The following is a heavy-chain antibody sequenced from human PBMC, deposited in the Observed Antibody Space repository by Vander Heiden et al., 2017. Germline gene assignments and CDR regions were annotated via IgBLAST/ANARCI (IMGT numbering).Heavy chain of an antibody. CDR3: ARENDILTGHRGWFDP. V-gene: IGHV1-8*01. D-gene: IGHD3-9*01. Sequence: QVQLVQSGAEVKKPGASVKVSCKASGYTFTSYDINWVRQATGQGLEWMGWMNPNSGNTGYAQKVQGRVTMTRNTSISTAYMELSSLRSEDTAVYYCARENDILTGHRGWFDPWGQGTLVTVSS. CDR2: MNPNSGNT. J-gene: IGHJ5*02. CDR1: GYTFTSYD.